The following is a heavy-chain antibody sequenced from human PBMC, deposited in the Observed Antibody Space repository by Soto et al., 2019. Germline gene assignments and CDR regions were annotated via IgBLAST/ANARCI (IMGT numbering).Heavy chain of an antibody. CDR1: GFTFSSYG. CDR2: IWYDGSNK. V-gene: IGHV3-33*01. J-gene: IGHJ4*02. CDR3: ARDHPGLKPLVVVPAAPTYYFDY. D-gene: IGHD2-2*01. Sequence: SGGSLRLSCAASGFTFSSYGMHWVRQAPGKGLEWVAVIWYDGSNKYYADSVKGRFTISRDNSKNTLYLQMNSLRAEDTAVYYCARDHPGLKPLVVVPAAPTYYFDYWGQGTLVTVSS.